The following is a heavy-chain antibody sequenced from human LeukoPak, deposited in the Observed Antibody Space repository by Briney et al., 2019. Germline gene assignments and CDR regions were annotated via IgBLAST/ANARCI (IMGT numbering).Heavy chain of an antibody. CDR2: ITGNGGYT. Sequence: GGSLRLSCAASGFTFSNYAMNWVRQAPGKGLEWVSGITGNGGYTYYADSVKGRFTISRDDSRSTLYLQINSPRAEDTAIYYCAKGTLQQFDYWGQGTLVTVSS. V-gene: IGHV3-23*01. CDR3: AKGTLQQFDY. CDR1: GFTFSNYA. J-gene: IGHJ4*02. D-gene: IGHD1-1*01.